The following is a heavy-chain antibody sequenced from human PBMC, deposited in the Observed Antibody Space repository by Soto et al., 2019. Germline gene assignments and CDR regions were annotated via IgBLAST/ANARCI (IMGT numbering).Heavy chain of an antibody. J-gene: IGHJ6*02. CDR1: GYTVTSYY. V-gene: IGHV1-46*01. Sequence: AASVKVSCKASGYTVTSYYMHWVRQAPGQGLEWMGIINPSGGSTSYAQKFQGRVTMTRDTSTSTVYMELSSLRSEDTAVYYCATCGYSYGSTHYYYYGMDVWGQGTTVTVSS. CDR2: INPSGGST. CDR3: ATCGYSYGSTHYYYYGMDV. D-gene: IGHD5-18*01.